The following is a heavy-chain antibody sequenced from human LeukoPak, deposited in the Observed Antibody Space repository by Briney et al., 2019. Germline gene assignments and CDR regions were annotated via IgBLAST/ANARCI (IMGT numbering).Heavy chain of an antibody. CDR1: GFTFSSYA. CDR3: AKAEHSDFWSGYDAY. V-gene: IGHV3-30*04. J-gene: IGHJ4*02. Sequence: TGGSLRLSCAASGFTFSSYAMHWVRQAPGKGLEWVAVISYDGSNKYYADSVKVRFTISRDNSKNTLYLQMNSLRAEDTAVYYCAKAEHSDFWSGYDAYWGQGTLVTVSS. CDR2: ISYDGSNK. D-gene: IGHD3-3*01.